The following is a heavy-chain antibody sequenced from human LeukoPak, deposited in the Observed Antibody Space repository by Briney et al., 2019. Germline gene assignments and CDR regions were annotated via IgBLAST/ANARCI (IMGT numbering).Heavy chain of an antibody. V-gene: IGHV3-7*01. CDR2: INQDGSEK. CDR1: GFTFSNYW. CDR3: ARGSSSWHGGMDV. J-gene: IGHJ6*02. Sequence: GGSLRLSCAASGFTFSNYWTSWVRQAPGKGLEWVANINQDGSEKYYVDSVTGRFTVSRDNAKNSLYLLMNSLRAGDTAVYYCARGSSSWHGGMDVWGQGTTVTVSS. D-gene: IGHD6-13*01.